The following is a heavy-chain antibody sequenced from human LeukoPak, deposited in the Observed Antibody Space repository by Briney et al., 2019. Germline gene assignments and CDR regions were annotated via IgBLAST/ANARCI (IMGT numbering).Heavy chain of an antibody. J-gene: IGHJ6*03. CDR3: ARRAAAVGTYYMDV. V-gene: IGHV4-59*01. D-gene: IGHD6-13*01. Sequence: SETLSLTCTVSGGSISPYYWNWIRQRPGKGLEWIGYIYYSGGTNYNASLTSRVTISVDTSQNQFSLRLSSVTAADTAVYYCARRAAAVGTYYMDVWGKGTTVTVSS. CDR2: IYYSGGT. CDR1: GGSISPYY.